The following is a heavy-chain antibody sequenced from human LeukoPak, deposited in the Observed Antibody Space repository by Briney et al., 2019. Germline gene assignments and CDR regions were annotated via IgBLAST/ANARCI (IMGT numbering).Heavy chain of an antibody. CDR2: IYPGDSDT. J-gene: IGHJ5*02. Sequence: GESLKISCKGSGYSFTSYWIGWVRQMPGKGLEWMGIIYPGDSDTTYSPSFQGQVTISADKSISTAYLQWSSLKASDTAMYYCARAGYSSSSPNWFDPWGQGTLVTVSS. CDR3: ARAGYSSSSPNWFDP. V-gene: IGHV5-51*01. D-gene: IGHD6-6*01. CDR1: GYSFTSYW.